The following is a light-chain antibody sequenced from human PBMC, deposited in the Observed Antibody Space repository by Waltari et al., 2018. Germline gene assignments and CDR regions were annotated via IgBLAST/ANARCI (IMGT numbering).Light chain of an antibody. CDR2: AAS. Sequence: DIQMTQSPSSLSASVGDRVTITCRASQSITSYLNWYQQKPGEAPKLLIYAASSLQSGVPSSVSGSGSGTDFSLTISGLQAEDFATYYCQQSYTTPFTFGQGTKLEIK. CDR3: QQSYTTPFT. CDR1: QSITSY. J-gene: IGKJ2*01. V-gene: IGKV1-39*01.